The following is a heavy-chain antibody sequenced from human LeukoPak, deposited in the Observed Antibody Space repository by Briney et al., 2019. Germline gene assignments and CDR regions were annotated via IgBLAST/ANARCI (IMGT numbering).Heavy chain of an antibody. CDR1: GYTFTSYD. CDR2: MNPNSGNP. J-gene: IGHJ6*03. D-gene: IGHD6-6*01. V-gene: IGHV1-8*01. Sequence: GSSVKVSCKASGYTFTSYDINGVRQATRQGLEWMGWMNPNSGNPGYAQKFQGRVTMTRNTSISTAYMELSSLRSEDTAVYYCARRRYSSSFYYYYYMDVWGKGTTVTVSS. CDR3: ARRRYSSSFYYYYYMDV.